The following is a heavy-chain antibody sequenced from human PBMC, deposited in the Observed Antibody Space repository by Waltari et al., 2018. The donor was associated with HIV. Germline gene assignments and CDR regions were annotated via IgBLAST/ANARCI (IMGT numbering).Heavy chain of an antibody. CDR1: GNSFSSHW. J-gene: IGHJ3*02. CDR2: IYPGDSDT. CDR3: ARRQGDYRTAFNI. V-gene: IGHV5-51*01. Sequence: EIQLVQSGGEMKKAGESLRISCKASGNSFSSHWIGGVRQLPGKGLEWMGIIYPGDSDTIYSPSFQGQVTISVDKSITTAYLQWSSLKASDTAIYYCARRQGDYRTAFNIWGQGTMVTVSP. D-gene: IGHD4-17*01.